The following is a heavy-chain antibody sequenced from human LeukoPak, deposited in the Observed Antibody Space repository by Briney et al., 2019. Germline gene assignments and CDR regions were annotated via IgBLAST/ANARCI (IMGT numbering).Heavy chain of an antibody. J-gene: IGHJ1*01. CDR1: GFTFSSYS. Sequence: PGGSLRLSCAASGFTFSSYSMNWVRQAPGKGLEWVSSISSSSSYIYYADSVKGRFTISRDNAKNSLYLQMNSLRAEDTAVYYCAKDRGNWNWAEYFQHWGQGTLVTVSS. CDR3: AKDRGNWNWAEYFQH. D-gene: IGHD1-7*01. CDR2: ISSSSSYI. V-gene: IGHV3-21*04.